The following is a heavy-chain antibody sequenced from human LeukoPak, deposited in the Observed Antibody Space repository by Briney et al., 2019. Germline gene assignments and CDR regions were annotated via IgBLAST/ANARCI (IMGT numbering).Heavy chain of an antibody. CDR1: GGSISSGGYY. Sequence: PSETLSLTYTVSGGSISSGGYYWSWIRQHPGKGLEWIGYIYYSGSTYYNPSLKSRVTISVDTSKNQFSLKLSSVTAADTAVYYCARVATIAAAGTGGVGLRDYWGQGTLVTVSS. D-gene: IGHD6-13*01. J-gene: IGHJ4*02. V-gene: IGHV4-31*03. CDR2: IYYSGST. CDR3: ARVATIAAAGTGGVGLRDY.